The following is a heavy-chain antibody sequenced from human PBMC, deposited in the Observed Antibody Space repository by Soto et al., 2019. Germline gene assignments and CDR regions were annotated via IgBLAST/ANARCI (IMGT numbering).Heavy chain of an antibody. CDR3: ARDLGS. J-gene: IGHJ5*02. V-gene: IGHV3-74*01. D-gene: IGHD3-16*01. CDR2: INGDGSST. CDR1: GVTFSTYW. Sequence: PWWSLRLSCAASGVTFSTYWMHWCRQAPGKGLVWVPRINGDGSSTAYADSVKGRFTISRDNAKKTLFLQMNSLRADDTAMYYCARDLGSWGQGTLVTVS.